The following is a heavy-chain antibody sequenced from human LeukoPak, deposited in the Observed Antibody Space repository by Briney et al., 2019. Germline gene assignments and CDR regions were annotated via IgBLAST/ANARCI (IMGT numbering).Heavy chain of an antibody. CDR3: ARDLGSSWYYYFDY. CDR2: ISYDGSNK. CDR1: GFTFSSYA. Sequence: GGSLRLSCAASGFTFSSYAMLWVRQAPGKGLEGVAVISYDGSNKYYADSVKGRFTISRDNSKNTLYLQMNSLRAEDTAVYYCARDLGSSWYYYFDYWGQGTLVTVSS. J-gene: IGHJ4*02. D-gene: IGHD6-13*01. V-gene: IGHV3-30*04.